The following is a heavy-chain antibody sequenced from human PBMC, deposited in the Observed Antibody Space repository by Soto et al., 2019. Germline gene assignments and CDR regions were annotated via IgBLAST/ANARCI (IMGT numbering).Heavy chain of an antibody. D-gene: IGHD3-10*01. CDR3: ARASITMIRGVIRSIDS. V-gene: IGHV1-18*01. Sequence: QVQLVQSGAEVKRPGASVKVSCKASGYTFTSYGISWVRQAPGQGLEWMGWISVNNGNTNYAQKLQGRVTMTTDTSTSTAHMELRSLRSDDTAVYYCARASITMIRGVIRSIDSWGQGTLVTVSS. J-gene: IGHJ4*02. CDR1: GYTFTSYG. CDR2: ISVNNGNT.